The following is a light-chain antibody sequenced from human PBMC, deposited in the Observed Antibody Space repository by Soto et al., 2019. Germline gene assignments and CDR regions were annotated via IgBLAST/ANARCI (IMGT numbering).Light chain of an antibody. CDR2: DAS. V-gene: IGKV1-39*01. CDR3: QQSYRTPRT. CDR1: QSISSY. J-gene: IGKJ1*01. Sequence: DIQMTQSPSSLSASVVDRVTITCRASQSISSYLKWYQQKPGKAPKLLIYDASSLQSRVPSRFSGSGSGTDFTLNISSLQPEDFSTDYCQQSYRTPRTFGQGTKVEIK.